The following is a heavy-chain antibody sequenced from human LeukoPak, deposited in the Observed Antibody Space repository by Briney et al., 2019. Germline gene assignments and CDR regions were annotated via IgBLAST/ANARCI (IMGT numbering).Heavy chain of an antibody. Sequence: GGSLRLSCAASGFTFSDYYMSWIRQAPGKGLEWVANIKQDGSEKYYVDSVKGRFTISRDNAKNSLYLQMNSLRAEDTAVYYCATDSLIGQWLAPGGAEYFQHWGQGPLATVPS. CDR1: GFTFSDYY. CDR2: IKQDGSEK. V-gene: IGHV3-7*01. J-gene: IGHJ1*01. D-gene: IGHD6-19*01. CDR3: ATDSLIGQWLAPGGAEYFQH.